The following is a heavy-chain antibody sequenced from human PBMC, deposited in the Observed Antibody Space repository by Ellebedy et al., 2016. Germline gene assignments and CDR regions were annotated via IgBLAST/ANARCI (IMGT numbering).Heavy chain of an antibody. Sequence: SETLSLXXGFSGGSSSGSFWNWIRQTPGKGLEWIGEIHSKGTANYNPSLKSRVSISLDTAPKRMALQLTAVTAADSAIYYCAISSVWYGRHFLHWGPGTRVSVAS. CDR2: IHSKGTA. D-gene: IGHD3-22*01. J-gene: IGHJ1*01. CDR1: GGSSSGSF. V-gene: IGHV4-34*01. CDR3: AISSVWYGRHFLH.